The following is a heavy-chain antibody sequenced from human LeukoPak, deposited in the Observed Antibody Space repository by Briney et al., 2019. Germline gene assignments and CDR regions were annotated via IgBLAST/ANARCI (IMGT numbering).Heavy chain of an antibody. J-gene: IGHJ4*02. V-gene: IGHV4-39*07. CDR2: IYHSGST. CDR3: ARGIVGATDYFDY. Sequence: SETLSLTCTVSGGSISSSSYYWGWIRQPPGKGLEWIGSIYHSGSTYYNPSLKSRVTISVDTSKNQFSLKLSSVTAADTAVYYCARGIVGATDYFDYWGQGTLVTVSS. CDR1: GGSISSSSYY. D-gene: IGHD1-26*01.